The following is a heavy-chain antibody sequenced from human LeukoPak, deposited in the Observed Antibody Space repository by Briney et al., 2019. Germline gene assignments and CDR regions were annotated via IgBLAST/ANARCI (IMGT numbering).Heavy chain of an antibody. Sequence: PSQTLSLTCTVSGGSISSSTYYWGWIRQPPGKGLEWIASMYYIGSTYYNPSLKSRVTISQDTSKNQFSLRLDSVTAADTAVYYCARGLPWISPWYGMDVWGQGTTVTVSS. CDR3: ARGLPWISPWYGMDV. D-gene: IGHD5-12*01. V-gene: IGHV4-39*07. CDR2: MYYIGST. J-gene: IGHJ6*02. CDR1: GGSISSSTYY.